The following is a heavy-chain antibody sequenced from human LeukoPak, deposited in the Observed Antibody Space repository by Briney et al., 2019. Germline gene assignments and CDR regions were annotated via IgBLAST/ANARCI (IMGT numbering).Heavy chain of an antibody. D-gene: IGHD1-14*01. CDR2: IKQDGSEI. Sequence: GGSLRLSCAASGFTFSSYWMNWVRQAPGKGLEWVANIKQDGSEIYYVDSVKGRFTISRDNAKNSLYLQMNSLRAEDMAVYYCARNLRGPHDYWGQGTLVTVSS. CDR3: ARNLRGPHDY. CDR1: GFTFSSYW. V-gene: IGHV3-7*01. J-gene: IGHJ4*02.